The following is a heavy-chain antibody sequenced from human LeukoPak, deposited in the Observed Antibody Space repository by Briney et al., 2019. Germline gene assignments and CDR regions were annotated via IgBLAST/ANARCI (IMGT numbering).Heavy chain of an antibody. D-gene: IGHD6-19*01. CDR3: ANHPSIAVAGPSRPSYAFDI. V-gene: IGHV3-23*01. Sequence: PGDSLRLSCAASGFTFSSYAMSWVRQAPGKGLEWVSAISGSGGSTYYADSVKGRFTISRDNSKNTLYLQMNSLRAEDTAVYYCANHPSIAVAGPSRPSYAFDIWGQGTMVTVSS. J-gene: IGHJ3*02. CDR1: GFTFSSYA. CDR2: ISGSGGST.